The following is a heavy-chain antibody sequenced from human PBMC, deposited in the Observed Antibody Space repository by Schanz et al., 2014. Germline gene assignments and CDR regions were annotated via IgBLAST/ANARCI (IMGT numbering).Heavy chain of an antibody. Sequence: QVQLVQSGAEVKKPGASVKLSCKASGYTFTNYYIHWVRQAPGQGLEWMGRIYLSDGSTRYAQKFQGRVTMTRDTSTSTLQMELSSLRSDDTAVYYCAREEGTTAELGYWGQGTLVTVSS. J-gene: IGHJ4*02. V-gene: IGHV1-46*01. CDR1: GYTFTNYY. D-gene: IGHD4-17*01. CDR3: AREEGTTAELGY. CDR2: IYLSDGST.